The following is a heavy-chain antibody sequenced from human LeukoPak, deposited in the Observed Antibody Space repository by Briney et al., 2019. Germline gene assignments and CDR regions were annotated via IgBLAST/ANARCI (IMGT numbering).Heavy chain of an antibody. D-gene: IGHD3-22*01. V-gene: IGHV3-23*01. CDR1: KFAFSSYA. J-gene: IGHJ6*02. Sequence: GGSLRLSCAASKFAFSSYAMSWVRQAPGKGLEWVSAISGSGGSTYYADSVKGRFTISRDNSKNTLYLQMNSLRAEDTAVYYCAKGMNDSSGYSSTRYGMDVWGQGTTVTVSS. CDR2: ISGSGGST. CDR3: AKGMNDSSGYSSTRYGMDV.